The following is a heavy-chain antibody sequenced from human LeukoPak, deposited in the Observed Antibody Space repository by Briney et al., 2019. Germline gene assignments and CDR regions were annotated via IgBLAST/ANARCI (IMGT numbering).Heavy chain of an antibody. CDR3: TRDQGYGDYVFDAFDI. J-gene: IGHJ3*02. CDR2: IRSKSDGETT. V-gene: IGHV3-15*01. Sequence: GGSLRLSCAASGFIFINAWMSWVRQAPGKGLEWVGRIRSKSDGETTDYAAPVKGRFIITRDDSKNTLYLQVNSLKTEDTAVYYCTRDQGYGDYVFDAFDIWGQGTMVTVSS. CDR1: GFIFINAW. D-gene: IGHD4-17*01.